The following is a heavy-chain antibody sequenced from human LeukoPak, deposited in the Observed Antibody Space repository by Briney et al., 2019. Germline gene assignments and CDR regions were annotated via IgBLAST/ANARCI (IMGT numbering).Heavy chain of an antibody. J-gene: IGHJ5*02. CDR1: GGSISTDH. V-gene: IGHV4-4*07. CDR2: ISASGST. CDR3: ARGHNYGRGGFDP. Sequence: TSETLSLTCTVSGGSISTDHWSWIRQSAGKEMEWIGRISASGSTNYNPSLRSRVTMSVDTSKNQFSLKLSSVTAADTAVYYCARGHNYGRGGFDPWGQGTLVTVSS. D-gene: IGHD5-18*01.